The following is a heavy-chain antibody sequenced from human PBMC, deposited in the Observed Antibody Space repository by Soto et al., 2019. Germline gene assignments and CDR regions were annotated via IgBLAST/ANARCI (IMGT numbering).Heavy chain of an antibody. V-gene: IGHV3-49*04. CDR3: TREWDSNYYYGMDV. CDR2: IRSKAYGGTT. J-gene: IGHJ6*02. D-gene: IGHD4-4*01. CDR1: GFTFGDYA. Sequence: GGSLRLSCTASGFTFGDYAMSWVRQAPGKGLEWVGFIRSKAYGGTTEHAASVKGRFTISRDDSKSIAYLQMNSLKTEDTAVYYCTREWDSNYYYGMDVWGQGTTVTVSS.